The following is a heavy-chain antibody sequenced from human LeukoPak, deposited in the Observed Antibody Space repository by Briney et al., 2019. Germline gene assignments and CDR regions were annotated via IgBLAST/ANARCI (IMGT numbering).Heavy chain of an antibody. CDR2: INYSGTT. V-gene: IGHV4-39*07. CDR3: ARESLTDYYGSGSIIYY. J-gene: IGHJ4*02. Sequence: SETLSLTCTVSGGSISSRSYYWGWIRQPPGKGLEWIGSINYSGTTYYNPSLKSRVTISVDTSKNQFSLKLSSVTAADTAVYYCARESLTDYYGSGSIIYYWGQGTLVTVSS. CDR1: GGSISSRSYY. D-gene: IGHD3-10*01.